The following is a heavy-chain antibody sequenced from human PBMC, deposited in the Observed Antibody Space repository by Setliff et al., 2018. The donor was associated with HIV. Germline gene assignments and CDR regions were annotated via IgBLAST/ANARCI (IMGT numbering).Heavy chain of an antibody. CDR1: GFTFSSYW. J-gene: IGHJ4*02. CDR2: INQDGSEK. Sequence: HPGGSLRLSCAASGFTFSSYWMSWVRQAPGKGLEWVANINQDGSEKQYVDSVKGRFTVSRDNAKNSLFLQMNSLRAEDTAVYYCASIELAAMVPVDYWGQGTLVTVSS. V-gene: IGHV3-7*02. D-gene: IGHD5-18*01. CDR3: ASIELAAMVPVDY.